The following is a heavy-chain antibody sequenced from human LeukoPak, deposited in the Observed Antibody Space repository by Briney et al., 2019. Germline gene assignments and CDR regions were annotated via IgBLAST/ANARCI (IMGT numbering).Heavy chain of an antibody. J-gene: IGHJ4*02. CDR3: AREGSIAALGSFDY. Sequence: GASVKVSCKASGYTFTGYYMHWVRQAPGQGLEWMGWINPNSGGTNYAQKFQGRVTMTRDTSISTAYMELSRLRSDDTAVYYCAREGSIAALGSFDYWGQGTLVTVSS. V-gene: IGHV1-2*02. D-gene: IGHD6-13*01. CDR1: GYTFTGYY. CDR2: INPNSGGT.